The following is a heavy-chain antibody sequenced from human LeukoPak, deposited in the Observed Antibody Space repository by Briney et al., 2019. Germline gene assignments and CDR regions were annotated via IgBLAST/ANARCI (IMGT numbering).Heavy chain of an antibody. J-gene: IGHJ4*02. CDR3: ARERAKYSSSWYFGY. Sequence: GGSLRPSCAASGFTFSSYAMHWVRQAPGKGLEWVAVISYDGSNKYYADSVKGRFTISRDNSKNTLYLQMNSLRAEDTAVYYCARERAKYSSSWYFGYWGQGTLVTVSS. CDR2: ISYDGSNK. D-gene: IGHD6-13*01. CDR1: GFTFSSYA. V-gene: IGHV3-30*04.